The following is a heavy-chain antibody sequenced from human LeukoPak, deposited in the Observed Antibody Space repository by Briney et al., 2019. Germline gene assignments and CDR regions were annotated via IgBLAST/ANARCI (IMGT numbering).Heavy chain of an antibody. CDR3: ARGYDFWSGYYPRYYFDY. CDR1: GGSISSSSYY. D-gene: IGHD3-3*01. CDR2: IYYSGST. Sequence: SXXXSLTCTVSGGSISSSSYYWGWIRQPPGKGLEWIGSIYYSGSTYYNPSLKSRFTISVEKAKNKFSLKLSSVTAADTAVYYCARGYDFWSGYYPRYYFDYWGQGTLVTVSS. J-gene: IGHJ4*02. V-gene: IGHV4-39*01.